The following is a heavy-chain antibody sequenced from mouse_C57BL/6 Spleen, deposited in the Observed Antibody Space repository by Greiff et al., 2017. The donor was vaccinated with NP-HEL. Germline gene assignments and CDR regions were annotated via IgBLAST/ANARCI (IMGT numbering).Heavy chain of an antibody. CDR1: GYTFTDYE. CDR3: TPYYGTAMDY. J-gene: IGHJ4*01. Sequence: QVQLQQSGAELVRPGASVTLSCKASGYTFTDYEMHWVKQTPVHGLEWIGAIDPETGGTAYNQKFKGKAILTADKSSSTAYMELRSLTSEDSAVYYCTPYYGTAMDYWGQGTSVTVSS. D-gene: IGHD1-1*01. CDR2: IDPETGGT. V-gene: IGHV1-15*01.